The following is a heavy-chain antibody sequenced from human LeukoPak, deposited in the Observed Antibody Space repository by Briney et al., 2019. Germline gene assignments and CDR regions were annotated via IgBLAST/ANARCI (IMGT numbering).Heavy chain of an antibody. CDR2: IYTSGST. CDR3: ARRIAVAGIYYYYYMDV. Sequence: SETLSLTCTVSGGSISSYYWSWIRQPPGKGLEWIGYIYTSGSTNYNPSLKSQVTISVDTSKNQFSLKLSSVTAADTAVYYCARRIAVAGIYYYYYMDVWGKGTTVTVSS. CDR1: GGSISSYY. V-gene: IGHV4-4*09. J-gene: IGHJ6*03. D-gene: IGHD6-19*01.